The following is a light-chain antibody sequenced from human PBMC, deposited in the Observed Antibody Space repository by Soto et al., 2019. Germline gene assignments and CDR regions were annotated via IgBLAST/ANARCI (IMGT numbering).Light chain of an antibody. CDR2: AAS. V-gene: IGKV1-27*01. CDR3: QKYSRVTV. CDR1: QGIRNF. J-gene: IGKJ3*01. Sequence: DIPMTQSPTSLSASVGDRVTITCRASQGIRNFVAWYQQKPGKAPKLLIYAASTLQSGVLSRFSGSGSGTDFTLTINSLQSEDVATYSCQKYSRVTVVGPGTKVEIK.